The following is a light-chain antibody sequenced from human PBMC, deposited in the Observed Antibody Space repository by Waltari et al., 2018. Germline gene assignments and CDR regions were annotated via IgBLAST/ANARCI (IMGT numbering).Light chain of an antibody. CDR2: DVS. CDR3: SSYSSSSTLYV. Sequence: QSALTQPASVSGSPGPSITMSCAGTSSHVGGYDYVSCYQQHPGNAPELIIYDVSNRPSGVSDRFSGSKSGNTASLTISGLQADDEADYYCSSYSSSSTLYVFGTGTKVTV. J-gene: IGLJ1*01. CDR1: SSHVGGYDY. V-gene: IGLV2-14*03.